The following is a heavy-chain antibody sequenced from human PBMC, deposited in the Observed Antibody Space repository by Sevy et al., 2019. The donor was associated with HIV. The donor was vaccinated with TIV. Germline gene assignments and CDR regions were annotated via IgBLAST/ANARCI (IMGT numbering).Heavy chain of an antibody. V-gene: IGHV4-34*01. CDR1: GGSFSGYY. CDR2: INHSGST. CDR3: AKAPTYYYDSSGYYWDY. J-gene: IGHJ4*02. D-gene: IGHD3-22*01. Sequence: SETLSLTCAVYGGSFSGYYWSWIRQPPGKGLEWIGEINHSGSTNYNPSLKSRVTISVYTSKNQFSLKLSSVTAADTAVYYCAKAPTYYYDSSGYYWDYWGQGTLVTVSS.